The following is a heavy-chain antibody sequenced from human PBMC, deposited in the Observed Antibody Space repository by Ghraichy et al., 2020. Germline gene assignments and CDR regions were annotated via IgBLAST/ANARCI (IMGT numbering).Heavy chain of an antibody. Sequence: SETLSLTCAVYGGSFSGYYWSWIRQPPGKGLEWIGEINHSGSTNYNPSLKSRVTISVDTSKNQFSLKLSSVTAADTAVYYCARERGIYCSGGSCYRGVYFDYWGQGTLVTVSS. V-gene: IGHV4-34*01. CDR3: ARERGIYCSGGSCYRGVYFDY. D-gene: IGHD2-15*01. CDR1: GGSFSGYY. J-gene: IGHJ4*02. CDR2: INHSGST.